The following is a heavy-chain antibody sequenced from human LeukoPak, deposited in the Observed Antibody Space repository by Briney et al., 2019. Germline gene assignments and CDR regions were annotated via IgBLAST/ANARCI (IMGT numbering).Heavy chain of an antibody. CDR2: ISGSGGST. CDR1: GFTFSSYA. J-gene: IGHJ4*02. Sequence: PGGSLRLSFAASGFTFSSYAMSWVRQAPGKGLEWVSAISGSGGSTYYADSVKGRFTISRDDSKNTLYLQMNSLRAEDTAVYYCARGPWFGVSAQGGVGYWGQGTLVTVSS. V-gene: IGHV3-23*01. CDR3: ARGPWFGVSAQGGVGY. D-gene: IGHD3-10*01.